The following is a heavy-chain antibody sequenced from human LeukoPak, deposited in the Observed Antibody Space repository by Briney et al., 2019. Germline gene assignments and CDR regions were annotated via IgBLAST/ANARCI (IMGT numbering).Heavy chain of an antibody. CDR3: AREHIVGATTLLDY. Sequence: GGSLRLSCAASRITFSTYSMNWVRQAPGKGLEWVSSISSSSSYIYYADSVKGRFTISRDNAKNSLYLQMNSLRAEDTAVYYCAREHIVGATTLLDYWGQGTLVTVSS. V-gene: IGHV3-21*01. D-gene: IGHD1-26*01. CDR1: RITFSTYS. CDR2: ISSSSSYI. J-gene: IGHJ4*02.